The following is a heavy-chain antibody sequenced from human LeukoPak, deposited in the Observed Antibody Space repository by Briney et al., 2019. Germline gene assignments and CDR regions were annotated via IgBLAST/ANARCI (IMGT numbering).Heavy chain of an antibody. D-gene: IGHD4-17*01. V-gene: IGHV3-23*01. Sequence: GGSLRLSCAPSAFTFTSYAMNWVRPAPGEGLEWVSAISDSGSNTYYADSVKGRFSISRDNSKNTLYLHMNSLRAEDTAVYYRAKDGDPTVTTDFGYWGQGTLVSVSS. J-gene: IGHJ4*02. CDR2: ISDSGSNT. CDR1: AFTFTSYA. CDR3: AKDGDPTVTTDFGY.